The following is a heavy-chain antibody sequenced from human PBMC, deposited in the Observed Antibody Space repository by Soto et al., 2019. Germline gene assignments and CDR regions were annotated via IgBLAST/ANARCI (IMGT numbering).Heavy chain of an antibody. D-gene: IGHD3-22*01. J-gene: IGHJ5*02. CDR3: ARSYYDSTGFAVDP. CDR1: GASVTQGY. V-gene: IGHV4-59*02. CDR2: MYFGGSF. Sequence: PSATLSLTCNVSGASVTQGYWSGIRQPPGKGLEWIGFMYFGGSFNYNPSLTSRATISVETSKNQFSMKLTSVTASDTAVYYCARSYYDSTGFAVDPWGQG.